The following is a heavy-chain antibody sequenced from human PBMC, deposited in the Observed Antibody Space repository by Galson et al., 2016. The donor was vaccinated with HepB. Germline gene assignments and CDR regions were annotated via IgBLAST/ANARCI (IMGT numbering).Heavy chain of an antibody. D-gene: IGHD5-12*01. CDR1: GDSVSSKSAA. J-gene: IGHJ6*02. CDR2: TYYRSKWYN. V-gene: IGHV6-1*01. CDR3: ARVRSGYSGYANPYYYGMDV. Sequence: CAISGDSVSSKSAAWNWIRHSPSRGLEWLGRTYYRSKWYNDYAQSVKSRITINPDTSKNQFSLQLNSVTPEDTAVYYCARVRSGYSGYANPYYYGMDVWGQGTTVTVSS.